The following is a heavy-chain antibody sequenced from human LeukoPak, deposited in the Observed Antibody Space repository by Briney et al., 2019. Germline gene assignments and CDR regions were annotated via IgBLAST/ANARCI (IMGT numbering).Heavy chain of an antibody. CDR3: AKQGPGYCGGTSCYGVDY. V-gene: IGHV7-4-1*02. CDR2: INTNTGNP. Sequence: GASVKVSCKASGYTFTGYAMNWVRQAPGQGLEWVGWINTNTGNPTYAHGFTGRFVFSLDTSVSTAYLQISSLKAEDTAVYYCAKQGPGYCGGTSCYGVDYWGQGTLVTVSS. D-gene: IGHD2-2*01. CDR1: GYTFTGYA. J-gene: IGHJ4*02.